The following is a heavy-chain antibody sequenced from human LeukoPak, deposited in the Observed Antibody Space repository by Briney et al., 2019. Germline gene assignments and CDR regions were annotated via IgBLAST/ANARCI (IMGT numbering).Heavy chain of an antibody. CDR1: GYTFTSYY. J-gene: IGHJ4*02. Sequence: ASVKLSCKASGYTFTSYYMHWVRQAPGQGLEWMGIINPSGGSTSYAQKFQGRVTMTRDTSTSTVYMELSSLRSEDTAVYYCARDRRGSSGYYYALGYWGQGTLVTVSS. CDR2: INPSGGST. V-gene: IGHV1-46*01. D-gene: IGHD3-22*01. CDR3: ARDRRGSSGYYYALGY.